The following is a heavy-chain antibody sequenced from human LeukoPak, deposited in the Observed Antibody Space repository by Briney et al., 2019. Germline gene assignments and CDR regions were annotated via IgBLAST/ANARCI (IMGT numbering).Heavy chain of an antibody. Sequence: TGGSLRLSCVASGFTFSSYWMSWVGQAPGKGPEWIGEINHSGSTNYNPSLKSRVTISVDTSKNQFSLKLSSVTAADTAVYYCARGDSSGWFLLFAFDIWGQGTMVTVSS. CDR2: INHSGST. CDR3: ARGDSSGWFLLFAFDI. D-gene: IGHD6-19*01. V-gene: IGHV4-34*01. J-gene: IGHJ3*02. CDR1: GFTFSSYW.